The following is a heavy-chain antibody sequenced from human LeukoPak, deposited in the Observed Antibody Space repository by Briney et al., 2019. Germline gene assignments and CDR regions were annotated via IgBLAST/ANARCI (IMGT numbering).Heavy chain of an antibody. Sequence: GRSLRLSCSAAGLTFSDYYMSCIRQAPGKGLEWVSYISSSSSYRNYADSVKGRFTISRDNAKNSLYLQMNSLRAEDTAVYYCARGRGKSIAVAADYWGQGTLVTVSS. CDR3: ARGRGKSIAVAADY. CDR2: ISSSSSYR. V-gene: IGHV3-11*05. D-gene: IGHD6-19*01. J-gene: IGHJ4*02. CDR1: GLTFSDYY.